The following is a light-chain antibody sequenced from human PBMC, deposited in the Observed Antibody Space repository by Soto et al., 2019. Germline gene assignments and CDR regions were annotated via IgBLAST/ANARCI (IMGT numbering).Light chain of an antibody. V-gene: IGLV2-14*01. CDR2: GVS. CDR1: TSDFGDDKY. CDR3: SSYTSSSTLDVV. Sequence: QSALTQPASVSGSPGQSITMSCTGSTSDFGDDKYVSWYQQQPGKGPNLLLYGVSNRPSGVSNRFSGSKSGNTASLTISGLQVDDEADYYCSSYTSSSTLDVVFCGGTKVTVL. J-gene: IGLJ2*01.